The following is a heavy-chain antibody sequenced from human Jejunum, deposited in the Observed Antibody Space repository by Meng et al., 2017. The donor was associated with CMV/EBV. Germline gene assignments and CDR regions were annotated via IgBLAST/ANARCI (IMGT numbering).Heavy chain of an antibody. D-gene: IGHD5-24*01. Sequence: SCEASGFAFSSYWMHWVRQAPGGGLVWVSRINPGGSTTNYADSVKGRFSISRDNAKNTLYLQMNGLRADDTAVYYCATAGNYRLDTWGQGTLVTVSS. CDR2: INPGGSTT. CDR3: ATAGNYRLDT. CDR1: GFAFSSYW. V-gene: IGHV3-74*01. J-gene: IGHJ4*02.